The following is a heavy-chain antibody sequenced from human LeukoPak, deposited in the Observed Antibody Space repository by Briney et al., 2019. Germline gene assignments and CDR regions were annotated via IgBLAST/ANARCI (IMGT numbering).Heavy chain of an antibody. CDR3: ARGVIAARVFDY. CDR2: INHSGST. D-gene: IGHD6-6*01. V-gene: IGHV4-34*01. Sequence: PSETLSLTCAVYGGSFSGYYCSWIRQPPGKGLEWIGEINHSGSTNYNPSLKSRVTISVDTSKNQFSLKLSSVTAADTAVYYCARGVIAARVFDYWGQGTLVTVSS. J-gene: IGHJ4*02. CDR1: GGSFSGYY.